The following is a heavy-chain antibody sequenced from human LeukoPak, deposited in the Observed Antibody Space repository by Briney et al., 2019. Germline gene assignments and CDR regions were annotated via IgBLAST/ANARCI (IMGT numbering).Heavy chain of an antibody. CDR2: IYSTGTT. D-gene: IGHD2-2*02. V-gene: IGHV4-61*09. Sequence: SETLSLTCTVSGGSINSGSYYWNWIRQSAGKGLEWIGHIYSTGTTNCNPSLKSRVTISLDTSKNQFSLNLNSVTAADTAAYYCARCTSTSCYNFDNWGQGTLLTVSS. CDR3: ARCTSTSCYNFDN. J-gene: IGHJ4*02. CDR1: GGSINSGSYY.